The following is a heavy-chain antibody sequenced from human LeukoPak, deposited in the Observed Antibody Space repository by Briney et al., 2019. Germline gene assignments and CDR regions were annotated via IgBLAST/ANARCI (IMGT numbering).Heavy chain of an antibody. CDR1: RFTFSVYV. V-gene: IGHV3-33*01. Sequence: GGSQRLSYAASRFTFSVYVMHGVRPPPAKGMEWVAVIWNDGSHKCYAAPEKGRFTISRDNSKNTLYLQMNSLSAEDTAVYFCARATGPFDYWGQGTLATVSS. CDR2: IWNDGSHK. CDR3: ARATGPFDY. J-gene: IGHJ4*02.